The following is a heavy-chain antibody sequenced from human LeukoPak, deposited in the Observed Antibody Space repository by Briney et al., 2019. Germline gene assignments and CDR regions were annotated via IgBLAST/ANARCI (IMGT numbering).Heavy chain of an antibody. CDR2: ISYDGSNK. Sequence: GGSLRPSCAASGFTLSNYALHWVRQAPGKGLEWVAVISYDGSNKFYADSVRGRFTISRDNSKNTLFLQMNSLRPEDTAVYYCARGPDYDILADYFDYWGQGTLVTISS. CDR1: GFTLSNYA. D-gene: IGHD3-9*01. CDR3: ARGPDYDILADYFDY. J-gene: IGHJ4*02. V-gene: IGHV3-30*04.